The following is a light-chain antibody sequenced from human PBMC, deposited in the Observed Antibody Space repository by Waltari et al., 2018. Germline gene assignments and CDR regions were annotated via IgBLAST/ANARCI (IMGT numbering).Light chain of an antibody. V-gene: IGLV2-14*03. CDR3: SSYTSSSTPVV. CDR2: DVS. J-gene: IGLJ2*01. CDR1: SLDVGGYNY. Sequence: QSALTQPASVSGSPGHSITLSCPGTSLDVGGYNYVSWYQQHPGKAPKLMIYDVSNRPSGVSNRFSGSKSGNTASLTISGLQAEDEADYYCSSYTSSSTPVVFGGGTKLTVL.